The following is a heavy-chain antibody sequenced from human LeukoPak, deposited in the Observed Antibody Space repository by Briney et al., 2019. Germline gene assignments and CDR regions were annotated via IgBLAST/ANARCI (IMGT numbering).Heavy chain of an antibody. CDR2: IYYSGST. CDR3: ARGRVVGAVGN. Sequence: SQTLSLTCTVSGDSIGRGSYYWSWIRQPPGKGLEWIGYIYYSGSTNYNPSLKSRVTISVDTSKNQFSLKLSSVTAADTAVYYCARGRVVGAVGNWGQGTLVTVSS. J-gene: IGHJ4*02. CDR1: GDSIGRGSYY. V-gene: IGHV4-61*01. D-gene: IGHD2-15*01.